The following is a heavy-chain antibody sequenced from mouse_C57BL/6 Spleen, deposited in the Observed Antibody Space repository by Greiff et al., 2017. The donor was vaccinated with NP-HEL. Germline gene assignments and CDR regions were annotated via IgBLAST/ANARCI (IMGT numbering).Heavy chain of an antibody. CDR3: TRQADYGSSLYYFDY. J-gene: IGHJ2*01. CDR2: IYPGNSDT. V-gene: IGHV1-5*01. Sequence: EVQLQQSGTVLARPGASVKMSCKTSGYTFTSYWMHWVKQRPGQGLEWIGSIYPGNSDTSYNQKFKGKANLTAVTSASTAYMELSSLRNEDTAVYYCTRQADYGSSLYYFDYWGQGTTLTVSS. CDR1: GYTFTSYW. D-gene: IGHD1-1*01.